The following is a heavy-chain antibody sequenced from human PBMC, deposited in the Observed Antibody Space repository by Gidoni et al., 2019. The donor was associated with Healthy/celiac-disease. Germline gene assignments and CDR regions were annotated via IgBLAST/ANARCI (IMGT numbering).Heavy chain of an antibody. Sequence: QVQLVESGGGVVQPGSSLRLSCAASGFTFSSYAMHWVRQAPGKGLEWVAVISYDGSNKYYADSVKGRFTISRDNSKNTLYLQMNSLRAEDTAVYYCAREYCGGDCYGDAFDIWGQGTMVTVSS. V-gene: IGHV3-30-3*01. J-gene: IGHJ3*02. D-gene: IGHD2-21*01. CDR3: AREYCGGDCYGDAFDI. CDR2: ISYDGSNK. CDR1: GFTFSSYA.